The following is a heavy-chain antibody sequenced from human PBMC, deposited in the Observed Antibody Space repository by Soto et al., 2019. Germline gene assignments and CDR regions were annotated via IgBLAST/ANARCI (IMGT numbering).Heavy chain of an antibody. D-gene: IGHD5-18*01. Sequence: RASVKVSCKASGFTFTSSAVQWVRQARGQRLEWIGWIVVGSGNTNYAQKFQERVTITRDMSTSTAYMELSSLRSEDTAVYYCAAEDGYSYGPYGMDVWGQGTTVTVSS. CDR3: AAEDGYSYGPYGMDV. J-gene: IGHJ6*02. CDR1: GFTFTSSA. V-gene: IGHV1-58*01. CDR2: IVVGSGNT.